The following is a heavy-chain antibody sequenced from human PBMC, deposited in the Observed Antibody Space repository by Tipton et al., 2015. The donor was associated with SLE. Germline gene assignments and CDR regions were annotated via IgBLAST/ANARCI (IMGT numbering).Heavy chain of an antibody. V-gene: IGHV3-48*01. D-gene: IGHD3-10*01. CDR1: GFTFSSYS. CDR2: ISSSSSTI. CDR3: AREGGVWFGESPGVFDI. Sequence: SLRLSCAASGFTFSSYSMNWVRQAPGKGLEWVSYISSSSSTIYYADSVKGRFTISRDNAKNSLYLQMNSLRAEDTAVYYCAREGGVWFGESPGVFDIWGQGTMVTVSS. J-gene: IGHJ3*02.